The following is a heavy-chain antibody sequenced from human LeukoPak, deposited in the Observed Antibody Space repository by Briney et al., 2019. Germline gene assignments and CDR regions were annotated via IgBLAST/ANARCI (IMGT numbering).Heavy chain of an antibody. CDR1: GGSISSYY. V-gene: IGHV4-4*07. J-gene: IGHJ4*02. CDR3: ATEQDDSSGYYYFDGYYFDY. D-gene: IGHD3-22*01. Sequence: PSETLSLTCTVSGGSISSYYWSWIRQPAGKGLEWIGRIYTSGSTNYNPSLKSRVTMSVDTSKNQFSLKLSSVTAADTAVYYCATEQDDSSGYYYFDGYYFDYWGQGTLVTVSS. CDR2: IYTSGST.